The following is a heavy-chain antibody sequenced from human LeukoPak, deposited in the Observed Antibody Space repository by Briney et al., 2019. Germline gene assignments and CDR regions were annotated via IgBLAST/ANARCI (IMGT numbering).Heavy chain of an antibody. CDR3: ARRSPEPVTDDY. Sequence: ASVKVSCKASGYTITSYYMHWVRQAPGQGLEWMGWISAYNGNTNYAQKLQGRVTMTTDTSTSTAYMELRSLRSDDTAVYYCARRSPEPVTDDYWGQGTPVTVSS. D-gene: IGHD2/OR15-2a*01. J-gene: IGHJ4*02. CDR2: ISAYNGNT. V-gene: IGHV1-18*04. CDR1: GYTITSYY.